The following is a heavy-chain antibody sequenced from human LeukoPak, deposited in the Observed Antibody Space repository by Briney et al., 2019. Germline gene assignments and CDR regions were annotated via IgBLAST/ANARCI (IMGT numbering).Heavy chain of an antibody. D-gene: IGHD3-10*01. V-gene: IGHV3-15*01. CDR1: GFXFSNAY. J-gene: IGHJ4*02. CDR3: TYYGSGAIRF. CDR2: VTSKTAGGTT. Sequence: PGGSLRLSCAASGFXFSNAYMSWVRQAPGKGREWVGRVTSKTAGGTTDYAAPVKGRFTISRDDSENSLYLQINSLKTDDTAVYYCTYYGSGAIRFWGQGTLVTVSS.